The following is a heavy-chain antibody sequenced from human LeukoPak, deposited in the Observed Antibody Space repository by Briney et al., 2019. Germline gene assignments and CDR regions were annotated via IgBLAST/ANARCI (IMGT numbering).Heavy chain of an antibody. CDR1: GFTFSSYG. V-gene: IGHV3-30*18. D-gene: IGHD2-2*01. CDR2: ISYDGSNK. CDR3: AKDRRRYCSSTSCYDFDY. J-gene: IGHJ4*02. Sequence: GGSLRLSCAASGFTFSSYGMHWVRQAPGKGLEWVAVISYDGSNKYYADSVKGRFTISRDNSKNTLYLQMNSLRAEDTAVYYCAKDRRRYCSSTSCYDFDYWGQGTLVTVSS.